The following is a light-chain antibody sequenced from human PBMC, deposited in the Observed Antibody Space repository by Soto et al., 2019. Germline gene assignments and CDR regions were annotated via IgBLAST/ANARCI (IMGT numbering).Light chain of an antibody. Sequence: EIVLTQSPGTLSLSPGERATLSCRASQSVSSSYLAWYQQKPGQAPRLLIYGASTRATGIPARFSGSGSGTEFTLTISRLEQEDFAMYYCQLYGTSRAFGQGTKV. CDR1: QSVSSSY. J-gene: IGKJ1*01. CDR2: GAS. V-gene: IGKV3-20*01. CDR3: QLYGTSRA.